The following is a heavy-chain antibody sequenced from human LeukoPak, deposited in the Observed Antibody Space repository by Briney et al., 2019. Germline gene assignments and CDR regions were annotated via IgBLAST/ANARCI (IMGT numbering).Heavy chain of an antibody. J-gene: IGHJ4*02. CDR2: IYTSGST. V-gene: IGHV4-61*02. CDR1: GDSISSGSYY. Sequence: PSETLSLTCTVSGDSISSGSYYWSWIRQPAGKGLEWIGRIYTSGSTNYNPSLKSRVTISVDTSKNQFSRKLSSVTAADTAVYYCARALSGSYSYYFDYWGQGTLVTVSS. CDR3: ARALSGSYSYYFDY. D-gene: IGHD1-26*01.